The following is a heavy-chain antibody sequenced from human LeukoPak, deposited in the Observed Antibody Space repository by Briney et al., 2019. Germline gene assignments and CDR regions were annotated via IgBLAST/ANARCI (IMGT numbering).Heavy chain of an antibody. CDR2: ISYDGSNK. Sequence: PGGSLRLSCGVSGLPFSRYGMHWVRQAPGKGLEWVAVISYDGSNKYYADSVKGRFTISRDNSKNTLYLQMNSLRAEDTAVYYCARTPYSSSLVYYDSSGYYAYWGQGTLVTVSS. CDR1: GLPFSRYG. V-gene: IGHV3-30*03. CDR3: ARTPYSSSLVYYDSSGYYAY. J-gene: IGHJ4*02. D-gene: IGHD3-22*01.